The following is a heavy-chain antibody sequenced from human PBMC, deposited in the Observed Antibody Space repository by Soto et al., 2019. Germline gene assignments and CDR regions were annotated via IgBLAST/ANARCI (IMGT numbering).Heavy chain of an antibody. CDR3: ANPVDIVLVPAARPLNYYYGMDV. CDR1: GFTFSSYG. D-gene: IGHD2-2*03. J-gene: IGHJ6*02. Sequence: GGSLRLSCAASGFTFSSYGMHWVRQAPGKGLEWVAVISYDGSNKYYADSVKGRFTISRDNSKNTLYLQMNSLRAEDTAVYYCANPVDIVLVPAARPLNYYYGMDVWGQGTTVTVSS. CDR2: ISYDGSNK. V-gene: IGHV3-30*18.